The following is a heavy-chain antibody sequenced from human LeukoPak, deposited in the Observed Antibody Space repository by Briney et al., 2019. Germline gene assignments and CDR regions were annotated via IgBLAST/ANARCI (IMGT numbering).Heavy chain of an antibody. J-gene: IGHJ4*02. D-gene: IGHD6-19*01. Sequence: GGSLRLSCAASGFTFSSYAMHWVRQAPGKGLEWVAVISYDGSNKYYADSVKGRFTISRDNSKNTLYLQMNSLRAEDTAVYYCARAAPNSSGWYVLDYWGQGTLVTVSS. CDR2: ISYDGSNK. V-gene: IGHV3-30-3*01. CDR3: ARAAPNSSGWYVLDY. CDR1: GFTFSSYA.